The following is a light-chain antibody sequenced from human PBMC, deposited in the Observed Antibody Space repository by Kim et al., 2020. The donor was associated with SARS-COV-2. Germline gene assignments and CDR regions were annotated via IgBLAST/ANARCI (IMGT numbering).Light chain of an antibody. Sequence: EIVLTQSPGTLSLSLGERATLSCRTTQSVSNNYLAWYQQKPGQAPRLLISGASSRATGIPDRFSGSRSGTDFTLTISRLEPEDFAVYYCHQYDSSWTFGQGTKVDIK. CDR3: HQYDSSWT. V-gene: IGKV3-20*01. CDR1: QSVSNNY. CDR2: GAS. J-gene: IGKJ1*01.